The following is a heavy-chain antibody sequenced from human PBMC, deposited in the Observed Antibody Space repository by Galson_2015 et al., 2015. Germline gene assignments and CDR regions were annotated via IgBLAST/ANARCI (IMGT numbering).Heavy chain of an antibody. D-gene: IGHD7-27*01. CDR1: GFTFSSYG. V-gene: IGHV3-30*03. CDR2: ISYDGSNK. J-gene: IGHJ3*02. CDR3: VCPLGPGGTYAFDI. Sequence: SLRLSCAASGFTFSSYGMHWVRQAPGKGLEWVAVISYDGSNKYYADSVKGRFTISRDNSKNTLYLQMNSLRAEDTAVYYCVCPLGPGGTYAFDIWGQGTMVTVSS.